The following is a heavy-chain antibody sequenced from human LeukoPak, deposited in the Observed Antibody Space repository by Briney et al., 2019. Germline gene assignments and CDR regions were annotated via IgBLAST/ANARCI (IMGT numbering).Heavy chain of an antibody. CDR1: GYTFTSYD. CDR3: ARLSYCGGDCYSFGY. J-gene: IGHJ4*02. V-gene: IGHV1-8*01. D-gene: IGHD2-21*02. Sequence: ASVKVSCKASGYTFTSYDINWVRQATGQGLEWMGWMNPNSGNTGYAQKFQGRVTMTRDTSISTAYMELSRLRSDDTAVYYCARLSYCGGDCYSFGYWGQGTLVTVSS. CDR2: MNPNSGNT.